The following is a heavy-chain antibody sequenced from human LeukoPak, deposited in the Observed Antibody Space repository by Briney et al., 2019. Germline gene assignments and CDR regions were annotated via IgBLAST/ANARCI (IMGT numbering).Heavy chain of an antibody. V-gene: IGHV3-23*01. CDR3: AKALPPGNHQMSYYGGKYFDY. Sequence: QAGGPLRLSCAASGFTFSSYAMSWVRQAPGKGLEWVSAISGSGGSTYYADSVKGRFTISRDNSKNALYLQMNSLRAEDTAVYYCAKALPPGNHQMSYYGGKYFDYWGQGTLVTVSS. CDR1: GFTFSSYA. J-gene: IGHJ4*02. CDR2: ISGSGGST. D-gene: IGHD1-26*01.